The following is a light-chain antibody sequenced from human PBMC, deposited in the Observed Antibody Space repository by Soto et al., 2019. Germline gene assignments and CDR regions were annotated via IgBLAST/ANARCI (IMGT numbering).Light chain of an antibody. CDR1: QSVSSSY. Sequence: EIVLTQSPGTLSLSPGERATLSCRASQSVSSSYLAWYQQKPGQAPRLLIYGASSRATGIPDRFSGSGSGTDFTLTIRSLEPEDSAVYYCQQYGTSPRVTFGPGTKVEIK. CDR2: GAS. V-gene: IGKV3-20*01. CDR3: QQYGTSPRVT. J-gene: IGKJ3*01.